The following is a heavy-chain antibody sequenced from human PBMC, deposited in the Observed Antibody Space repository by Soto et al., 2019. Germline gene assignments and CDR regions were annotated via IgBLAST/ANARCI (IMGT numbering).Heavy chain of an antibody. Sequence: GGSLRLSCAASGFSLSDHYIDWVRQAPGKGLEWVSYISSSGSTIYYADSVKGRFTISRDNAKNSLYLQMNSLRAEDTAVYYCARPPTADFWSGYYYDYWGQGTLVTVSS. CDR1: GFSLSDHY. CDR3: ARPPTADFWSGYYYDY. J-gene: IGHJ4*02. V-gene: IGHV3-11*04. CDR2: ISSSGSTI. D-gene: IGHD3-3*01.